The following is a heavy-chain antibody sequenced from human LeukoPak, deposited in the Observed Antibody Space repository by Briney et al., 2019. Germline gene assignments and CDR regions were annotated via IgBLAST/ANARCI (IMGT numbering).Heavy chain of an antibody. Sequence: GGSLRLSCAASGLTFSSYGMHWVRQAPGKGLEWVAVISYDGTIRNYADSVKGRSTISRDNSKNTLYLQMNSLTAEDTALYYCAKGGCSSTTCYLANPWGQGTLVTVSS. CDR1: GLTFSSYG. J-gene: IGHJ5*02. CDR2: ISYDGTIR. D-gene: IGHD2-2*01. V-gene: IGHV3-30*18. CDR3: AKGGCSSTTCYLANP.